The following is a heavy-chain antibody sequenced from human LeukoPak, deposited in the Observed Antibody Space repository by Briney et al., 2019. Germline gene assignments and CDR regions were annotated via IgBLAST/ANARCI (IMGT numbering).Heavy chain of an antibody. J-gene: IGHJ4*02. CDR1: EFTFTTYG. V-gene: IGHV3-33*01. CDR3: ARDWKTNSFDY. CDR2: IYYDGSNI. Sequence: SGGSLRLSCAASEFTFTTYGMHWVRQAPGKGLEWVAFIYYDGSNIYYADYVKGRFTLSRDISKNTLYLQMDSLRAEVTAIYYCARDWKTNSFDYWGQGTLVTVPS. D-gene: IGHD1-1*01.